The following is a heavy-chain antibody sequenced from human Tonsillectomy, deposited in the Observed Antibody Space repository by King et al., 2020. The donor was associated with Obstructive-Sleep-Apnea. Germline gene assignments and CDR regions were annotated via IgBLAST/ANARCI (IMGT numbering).Heavy chain of an antibody. J-gene: IGHJ5*02. CDR3: VKDXVXXLVVTSLXWXXL. Sequence: QLVQSGGGLVQPGRSLRLSCEASGFTFDDYTMHWVRQAPGKGLEWVSGISWNSGQSDYADSVKGRFTISRDNAKNSLYLLMNSLRADDTAFYYCVKDXVXXLVVTSLXWXXLXGQGTLVTVSS. V-gene: IGHV3-9*01. CDR1: GFTFDDYT. D-gene: IGHD2-21*02. CDR2: ISWNSGQS.